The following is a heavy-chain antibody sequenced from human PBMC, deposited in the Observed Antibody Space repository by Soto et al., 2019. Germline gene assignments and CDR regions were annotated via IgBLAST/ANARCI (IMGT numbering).Heavy chain of an antibody. V-gene: IGHV3-23*01. Sequence: EVQLLESGGGLVQPGGSLRLSCGGSGFTFNSYAMTWVRQAPGKGLEWVSAIRGGGGTTYYANSVKGRFTISRDQSKDKLYMQMNSLRAEDTTIYYCAKDRHYGSGTYSDSYLDYWGQGPLVTVSS. CDR3: AKDRHYGSGTYSDSYLDY. CDR1: GFTFNSYA. D-gene: IGHD3-10*01. J-gene: IGHJ4*02. CDR2: IRGGGGTT.